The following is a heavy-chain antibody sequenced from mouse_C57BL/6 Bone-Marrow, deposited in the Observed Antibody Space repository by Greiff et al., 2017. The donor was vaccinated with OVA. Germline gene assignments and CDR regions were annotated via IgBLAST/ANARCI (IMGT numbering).Heavy chain of an antibody. J-gene: IGHJ1*03. Sequence: QVQLKQPGAELVMPGASVKLSCKASGYTFTSYWMHWVKQRPGQGLEWIGEIDPSDSYTNYNQKFKGKSTLTVDKSSSTAYMQLSSLTSEDSAVYYCARWEDVWGTGTTVTVSS. CDR3: ARWEDV. CDR2: IDPSDSYT. CDR1: GYTFTSYW. V-gene: IGHV1-69*01. D-gene: IGHD4-1*01.